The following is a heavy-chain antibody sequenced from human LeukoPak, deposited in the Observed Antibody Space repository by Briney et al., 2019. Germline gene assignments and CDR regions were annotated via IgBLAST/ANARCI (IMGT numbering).Heavy chain of an antibody. J-gene: IGHJ4*02. D-gene: IGHD2-21*02. CDR3: ASSGVTGYFDY. V-gene: IGHV4-34*01. CDR2: INHSGST. CDR1: GGSFSGYY. Sequence: SETLSLTCAVYGGSFSGYYWSWIRQPPGKGLEWIGEINHSGSTNYNPSLKSRVTISVDTSKSQFSLKLSSVTAADTAVYYCASSGVTGYFDYWGQGTLVTVSS.